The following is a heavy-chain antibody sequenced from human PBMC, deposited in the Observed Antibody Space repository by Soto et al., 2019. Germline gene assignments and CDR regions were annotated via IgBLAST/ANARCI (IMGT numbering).Heavy chain of an antibody. V-gene: IGHV1-18*01. CDR3: GRGSSSRYGVDS. CDR1: GYTFTSYG. Sequence: VQLVQSGAEVKEPGASVKVSCKASGYTFTSYGISWVRQAPGQGLEWMGWVSAFKANTNYAQKLEGRVSMTRHTSTRTAYLELGSLRPDDTAVYYCGRGSSSRYGVDSWGQGTLVTVSS. D-gene: IGHD6-13*01. CDR2: VSAFKANT. J-gene: IGHJ4*02.